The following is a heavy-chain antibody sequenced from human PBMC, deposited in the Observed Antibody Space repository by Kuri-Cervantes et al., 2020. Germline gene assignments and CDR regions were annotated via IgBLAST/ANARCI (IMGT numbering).Heavy chain of an antibody. D-gene: IGHD1-14*01. J-gene: IGHJ3*02. CDR1: GFTFDDYA. CDR2: ISWNSGSI. Sequence: LSLSCAASGFTFDDYAMHWVRQAPGKGLEWVSGISWNSGSIGYADSVKGRFTISRDNAKNSLYLQMNSLRAEDTALYYCAKGPGGKLDAFDIWGQGTMVTVSS. V-gene: IGHV3-9*01. CDR3: AKGPGGKLDAFDI.